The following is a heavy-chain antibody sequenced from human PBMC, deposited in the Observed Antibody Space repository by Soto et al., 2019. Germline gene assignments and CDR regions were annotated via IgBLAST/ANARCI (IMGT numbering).Heavy chain of an antibody. CDR2: IYPGDSDT. D-gene: IGHD3-3*01. Sequence: GESLKISCKGSGYSFTSYWIGWVRQMPGKGLEWMGIIYPGDSDTRYSPSFQGQVTISADKSISTAYLQWSSLKASDTAMYYCARHRLVGDFWSGYWFDYWGQGTLVTVSS. CDR3: ARHRLVGDFWSGYWFDY. J-gene: IGHJ4*02. V-gene: IGHV5-51*01. CDR1: GYSFTSYW.